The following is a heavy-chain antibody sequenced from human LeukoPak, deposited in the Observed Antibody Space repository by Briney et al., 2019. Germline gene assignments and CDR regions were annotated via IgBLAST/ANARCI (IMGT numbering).Heavy chain of an antibody. J-gene: IGHJ5*02. V-gene: IGHV4-4*07. Sequence: PSETLSLTCTGSGGSISSYYWSWIRQPAGKGLEWIGRIYTSGSTNYNPSLKSRVTMSVDTSKNQFSLKLSSVTAADTAVYYCARDSMAIGIVGATTPSGNWFDPWGQGTLVTVSS. CDR2: IYTSGST. CDR3: ARDSMAIGIVGATTPSGNWFDP. CDR1: GGSISSYY. D-gene: IGHD1-26*01.